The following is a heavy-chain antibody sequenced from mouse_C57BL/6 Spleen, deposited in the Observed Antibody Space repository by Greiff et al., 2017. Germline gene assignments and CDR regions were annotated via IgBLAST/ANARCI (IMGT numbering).Heavy chain of an antibody. V-gene: IGHV1-15*01. J-gene: IGHJ4*01. D-gene: IGHD1-1*01. CDR1: GYTFTDYE. CDR2: IDPETGGT. CDR3: TRPVVATGAMDY. Sequence: QVQLKQSGAELVRPGASVTLSCKASGYTFTDYEMHWVKQTPVHGLEWIGAIDPETGGTAYNQKFKGKSILTADKSSSTAYMELRSLTSEDSAVYYCTRPVVATGAMDYWGQGTSVTVSS.